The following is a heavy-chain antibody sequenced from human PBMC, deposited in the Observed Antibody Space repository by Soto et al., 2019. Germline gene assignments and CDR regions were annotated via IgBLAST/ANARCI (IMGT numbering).Heavy chain of an antibody. CDR3: ARGNSQNYRTPAASSWFHP. J-gene: IGHJ5*02. CDR2: INPSGDSR. CDR1: GFSFSDYF. D-gene: IGHD2-15*01. Sequence: ASVKVSCKASGFSFSDYFMHWVRQAPGQGLEWMGIINPSGDSRNYAQKFQGRVTITRDTSTSTVYMDLSSLRYEDTAVYYCARGNSQNYRTPAASSWFHPWGQGTTVTVYS. V-gene: IGHV1-46*01.